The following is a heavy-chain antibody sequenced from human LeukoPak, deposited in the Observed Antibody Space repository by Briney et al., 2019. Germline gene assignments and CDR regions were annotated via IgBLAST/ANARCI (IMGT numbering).Heavy chain of an antibody. CDR3: ASGPSPFLNWFDP. Sequence: GGSLRLSCAASGFTVSSNYMSWVRQAPGKGLEWVSVIYSGGSTYYADSVKGRFTISRDNSKNTLYLQMNSLRAEDAAVYYCASGPSPFLNWFDPWGQGTLVTVSS. V-gene: IGHV3-53*05. CDR2: IYSGGST. J-gene: IGHJ5*02. CDR1: GFTVSSNY.